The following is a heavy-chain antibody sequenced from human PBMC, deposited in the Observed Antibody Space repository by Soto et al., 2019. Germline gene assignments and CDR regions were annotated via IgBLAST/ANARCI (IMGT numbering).Heavy chain of an antibody. CDR3: ARGSFSSSSSWFDP. CDR2: ISYTGRT. CDR1: GGSISSDANF. V-gene: IGHV4-31*03. D-gene: IGHD6-6*01. Sequence: SETLSLTCTVSGGSISSDANFWSWIRQLPGRGLEWIGYISYTGRTYYTPSLNSRLTISLDTSKNLFSLRLSAVTAADTAVYFCARGSFSSSSSWFDPWGQGTLVTAS. J-gene: IGHJ5*02.